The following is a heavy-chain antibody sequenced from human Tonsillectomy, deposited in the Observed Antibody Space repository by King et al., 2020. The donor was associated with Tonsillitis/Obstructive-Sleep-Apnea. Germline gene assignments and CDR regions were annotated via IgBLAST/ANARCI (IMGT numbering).Heavy chain of an antibody. CDR3: ARDHSGPMAFDI. CDR2: INGDGSIT. Sequence: VQLVESGGGLVQPGGSLRLSCAASGFTFSSYWMHWVRQAPGKGLVWVSCINGDGSITMYADSVKGRFTISRDDAKNTLYLQMNSLRAEDTAVYYCARDHSGPMAFDIWGQGTMVTVSS. J-gene: IGHJ3*02. D-gene: IGHD6-19*01. V-gene: IGHV3-74*03. CDR1: GFTFSSYW.